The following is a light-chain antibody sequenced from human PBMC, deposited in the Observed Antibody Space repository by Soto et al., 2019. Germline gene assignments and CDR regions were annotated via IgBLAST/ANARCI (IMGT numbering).Light chain of an antibody. Sequence: QSALTQPASVSGSPGQSITISCTGTSSDVGSYNLVSWYQQHPGKAPKLMIYGGSKRPSGVSNRFSGSKSGNTASLTISGLQAEDEADYYCCSYAGSSNLVVFGGGTKLTVL. CDR3: CSYAGSSNLVV. CDR2: GGS. J-gene: IGLJ2*01. CDR1: SSDVGSYNL. V-gene: IGLV2-23*01.